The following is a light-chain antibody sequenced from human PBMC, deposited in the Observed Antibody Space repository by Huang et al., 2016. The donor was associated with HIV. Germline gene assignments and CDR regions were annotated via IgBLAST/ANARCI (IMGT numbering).Light chain of an antibody. V-gene: IGKV3D-15*01. CDR2: DTS. J-gene: IGKJ4*01. CDR1: QNVRNN. Sequence: EIMMTQSPATLSVSPGGRATLSCRASQNVRNNLAWYQQKTGQATRLLIYDTSTRAAGIPARLSGSGSGTEFTLTISGLQSEDFAIYYCQQYDNWPPGLTFGGGTKVEI. CDR3: QQYDNWPPGLT.